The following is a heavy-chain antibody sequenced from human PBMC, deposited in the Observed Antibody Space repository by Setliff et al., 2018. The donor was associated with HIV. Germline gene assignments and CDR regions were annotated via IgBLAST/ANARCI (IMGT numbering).Heavy chain of an antibody. D-gene: IGHD6-13*01. J-gene: IGHJ4*02. CDR1: GVSITSYY. Sequence: SETLSLTCTVSGVSITSYYWSWLRQPPGKGLEWIGSIYHSGSTYYNPSLKSRVTISVDTSKNQFSLKLSSVTAADTAVYYCASRFIAAAGYYFDYWGQGTLVTVSS. CDR2: IYHSGST. CDR3: ASRFIAAAGYYFDY. V-gene: IGHV4-59*05.